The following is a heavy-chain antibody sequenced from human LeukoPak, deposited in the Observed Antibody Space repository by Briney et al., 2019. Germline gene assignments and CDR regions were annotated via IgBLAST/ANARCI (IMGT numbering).Heavy chain of an antibody. D-gene: IGHD2-2*01. CDR3: ARWTADGYCSSTSCYLYAFDI. CDR1: GGSISSGDYY. CDR2: IYYSGST. Sequence: SETLSLTCTVSGGSISSGDYYWSWIRQPPGKGLEWIGYIYYSGSTYYNPSLKSRVTISVDTSKNQFSLKLSSVTAADTAVYYCARWTADGYCSSTSCYLYAFDIWGQGTMVTVSS. V-gene: IGHV4-30-4*01. J-gene: IGHJ3*02.